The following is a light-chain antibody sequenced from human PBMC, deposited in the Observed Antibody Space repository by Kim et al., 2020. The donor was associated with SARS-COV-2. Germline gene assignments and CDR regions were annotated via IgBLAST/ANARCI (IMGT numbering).Light chain of an antibody. CDR1: ALPKQY. CDR2: KDS. J-gene: IGLJ1*01. V-gene: IGLV3-25*03. CDR3: QSVDSSGTYYV. Sequence: SPGQTARITRSGDALPKQYVYWYQQKPGQAPVPLIYKDSESPSGIPERFSGSSSGTTVTLSISGFQAEDEADYFCQSVDSSGTYYVFGAGTKVTFL.